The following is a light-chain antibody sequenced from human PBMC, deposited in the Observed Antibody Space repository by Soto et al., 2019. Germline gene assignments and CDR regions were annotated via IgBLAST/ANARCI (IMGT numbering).Light chain of an antibody. J-gene: IGKJ5*01. Sequence: MSESPGSLPSTHGGPASISCRSNQILLHNNGYNYLDWYMQKPGQSPQLLIYLGSNRASGVPDRFSGSGSGTDFTLKISRVEAADVAVYYCMQDLKSLPVGHGGRPAI. CDR2: LGS. CDR3: MQDLKSLP. CDR1: QILLHNNGYNY. V-gene: IGKV2-28*01.